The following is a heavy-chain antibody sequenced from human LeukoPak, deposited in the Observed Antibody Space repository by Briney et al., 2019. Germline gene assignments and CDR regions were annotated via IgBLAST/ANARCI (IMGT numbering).Heavy chain of an antibody. CDR2: ITSGGDYI. V-gene: IGHV3-21*01. CDR1: GFTFNTFN. D-gene: IGHD3-9*01. Sequence: GGSLRLSCAASGFTFNTFNMNWVRQAPGQGLGWVSSITSGGDYIYYADSVKRRFTTSRANAKNSLSLQLNSLRVEDTAVYYCARGHYDVLAASYKWTPDYWGQGTLVTVSS. J-gene: IGHJ4*02. CDR3: ARGHYDVLAASYKWTPDY.